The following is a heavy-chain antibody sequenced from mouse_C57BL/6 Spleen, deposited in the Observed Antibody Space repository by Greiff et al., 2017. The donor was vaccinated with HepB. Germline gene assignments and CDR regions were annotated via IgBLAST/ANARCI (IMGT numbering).Heavy chain of an antibody. J-gene: IGHJ2*01. V-gene: IGHV1-54*01. CDR3: ARGGKGFFDY. CDR2: INPGSGGT. Sequence: VKLMESGAELVRPGTSVKVSCKASGYAFTNYLIEWVKQRPGQGLEWIGVINPGSGGTNYNEKFKGKATLTADKSSSTAYMQLSSLTSEDSAVYFCARGGKGFFDYWGQGTTLTVSS. CDR1: GYAFTNYL.